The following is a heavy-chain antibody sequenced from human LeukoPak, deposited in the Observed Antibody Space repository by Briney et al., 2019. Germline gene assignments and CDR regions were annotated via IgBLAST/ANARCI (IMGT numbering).Heavy chain of an antibody. D-gene: IGHD6-19*01. Sequence: SETLSLTCTVSGGSITSYYWSWVRQPPGEGLEWIGYIYTSGSTNDNPSLKSRVTISVATTQNQITLKLSPGHASHTPAYYCGRQGYSCGRYNPYAFDIWGQGTMVTVSS. CDR2: IYTSGST. CDR3: GRQGYSCGRYNPYAFDI. CDR1: GGSITSYY. J-gene: IGHJ3*02. V-gene: IGHV4-4*09.